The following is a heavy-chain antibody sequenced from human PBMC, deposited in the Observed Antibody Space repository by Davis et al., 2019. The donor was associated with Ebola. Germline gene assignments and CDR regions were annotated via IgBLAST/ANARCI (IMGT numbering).Heavy chain of an antibody. V-gene: IGHV3-74*01. Sequence: GESLKISCAASGFTFSSYWMHWVRQAPGKGLVWVSRINSDGSSTTYADSVKGRFTISRDNAENTLYLQMNSLRAEDTAVYYCAVRKSYDSRAFDIWGQGAMVIVSS. CDR1: GFTFSSYW. CDR2: INSDGSST. CDR3: AVRKSYDSRAFDI. D-gene: IGHD3-22*01. J-gene: IGHJ3*02.